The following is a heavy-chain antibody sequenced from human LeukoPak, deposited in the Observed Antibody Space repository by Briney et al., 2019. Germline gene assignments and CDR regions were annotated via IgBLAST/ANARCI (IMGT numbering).Heavy chain of an antibody. V-gene: IGHV1-69*01. CDR1: GGTFSSYA. Sequence: GASVKVSCKASGGTFSSYAISWVRQAPGQGLEWMGGIIPIFGTANYAQKFQGRVTITADESTSTAYMELSSLRSEDTAVYYCASGIVVVPAAGTAYYYYMDVWGKGTTVTVSS. J-gene: IGHJ6*03. CDR3: ASGIVVVPAAGTAYYYYMDV. D-gene: IGHD2-2*01. CDR2: IIPIFGTA.